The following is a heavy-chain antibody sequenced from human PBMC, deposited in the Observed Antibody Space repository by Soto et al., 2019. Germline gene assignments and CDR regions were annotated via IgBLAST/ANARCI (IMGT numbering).Heavy chain of an antibody. J-gene: IGHJ4*02. CDR1: GFTFSSYG. D-gene: IGHD5-18*01. V-gene: IGHV3-30*18. CDR2: ISYDGSNK. CDR3: AKGGDGYI. Sequence: QVQLVESGGGVVQPGRSLRLSCAASGFTFSSYGMHWVRQAPGKGLEWVAVISYDGSNKYYADSVKGRFTISRDNSKNPLYLQMNSLRAEDTAVYYCAKGGDGYIWGQGTLVTVSS.